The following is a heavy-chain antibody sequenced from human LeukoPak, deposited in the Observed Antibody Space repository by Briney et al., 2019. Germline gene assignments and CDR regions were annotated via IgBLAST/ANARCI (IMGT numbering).Heavy chain of an antibody. V-gene: IGHV3-9*01. CDR2: ISWNSGYI. Sequence: GGSPRLSCAASGFTFDNYAMHLVRQAPGKGLEWLSIISWNSGYIGYADSVKGRFTISRDNAKKSLDLQMNSLRAEDTAFYYCAKVRGTYSSGYFFDYWGQGTLVTVSS. D-gene: IGHD6-19*01. CDR1: GFTFDNYA. CDR3: AKVRGTYSSGYFFDY. J-gene: IGHJ4*02.